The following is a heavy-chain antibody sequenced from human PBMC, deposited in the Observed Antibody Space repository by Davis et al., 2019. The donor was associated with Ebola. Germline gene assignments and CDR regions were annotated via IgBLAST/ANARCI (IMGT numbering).Heavy chain of an antibody. V-gene: IGHV4-61*05. CDR3: ARQDCSGGSCYSGYFDY. CDR2: IYYSGST. CDR1: GGSISSTSYY. J-gene: IGHJ4*02. Sequence: MPSQTLSLTCTVSGGSISSTSYYWSWIRQPPGKGLEWIGYIYYSGSTDYNPSLKNRVTISLDTSKNQFSLKLSSVTAPDTAVYYCARQDCSGGSCYSGYFDYWGQGTLVTVSS. D-gene: IGHD2-15*01.